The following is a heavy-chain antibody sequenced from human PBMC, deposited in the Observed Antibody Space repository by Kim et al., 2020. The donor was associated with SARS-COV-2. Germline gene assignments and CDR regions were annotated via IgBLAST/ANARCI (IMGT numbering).Heavy chain of an antibody. J-gene: IGHJ4*02. CDR2: INIGGDIT. V-gene: IGHV3-48*03. CDR1: GFSFDLYE. CDR3: ARDPPGTVTNDY. Sequence: GGSLRLSCAASGFSFDLYEMNWVRQAPGKGLEWVSYINIGGDITHYANSVKGRFTISRDNAEKSLYLQMNGLRAEDTAIYYCARDPPGTVTNDYWGQGTLVTVSS. D-gene: IGHD4-17*01.